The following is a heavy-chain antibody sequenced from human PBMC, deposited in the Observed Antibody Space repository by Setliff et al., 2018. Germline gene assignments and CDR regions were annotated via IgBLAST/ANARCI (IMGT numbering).Heavy chain of an antibody. CDR3: ARDRRNIVVAVVNAAFDI. D-gene: IGHD2-15*01. J-gene: IGHJ3*02. CDR2: ISAYNGDT. CDR1: SYTFSSYG. V-gene: IGHV1-18*01. Sequence: ASVKVSCKASSYTFSSYGISWVRQAPGQGLEWMGWISAYNGDTNYAQNLQGRVTMTTDTSTSTAYMELRRLRSDDTAVYYCARDRRNIVVAVVNAAFDIWGQGTMVTVSS.